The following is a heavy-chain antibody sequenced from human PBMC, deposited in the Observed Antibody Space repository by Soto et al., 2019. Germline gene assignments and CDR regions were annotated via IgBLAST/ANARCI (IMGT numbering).Heavy chain of an antibody. Sequence: PSETLSLTCTVSGGSISSGAYYWSWIRQPPGKGLEWIGYIYYSGSTYYNPSLKGRVTISVDTSKNQFSLKLSSVTAADTAVYDCARDWGDGYNYLDYWGQGNLVTVS. CDR3: ARDWGDGYNYLDY. D-gene: IGHD5-12*01. CDR1: GGSISSGAYY. V-gene: IGHV4-30-4*01. CDR2: IYYSGST. J-gene: IGHJ4*02.